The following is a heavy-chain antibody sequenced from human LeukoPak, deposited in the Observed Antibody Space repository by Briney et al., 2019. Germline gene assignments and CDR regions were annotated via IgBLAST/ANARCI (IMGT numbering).Heavy chain of an antibody. D-gene: IGHD3-3*01. Sequence: SETLSLTCAVYGGSFGSYYWSWIRQPPGKGLEWIGEINHSGSTNYNPSLKSRVTISVDTSKNQFSLKLSSVTAADTAVYYCAREVGYDFWSGYYTLPDGYYYYYMDVWGKGTTVTVSS. CDR2: INHSGST. J-gene: IGHJ6*03. CDR1: GGSFGSYY. V-gene: IGHV4-34*01. CDR3: AREVGYDFWSGYYTLPDGYYYYYMDV.